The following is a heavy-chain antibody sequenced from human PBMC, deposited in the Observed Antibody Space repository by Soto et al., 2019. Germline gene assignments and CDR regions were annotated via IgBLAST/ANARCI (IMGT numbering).Heavy chain of an antibody. CDR3: AHRRVGDYPYFDY. J-gene: IGHJ4*02. CDR1: GFSLSTSGVG. CDR2: IYWDDAK. Sequence: QITLKESGPTLVKPTQTLTLTCTFSGFSLSTSGVGVGWIRQPPGKALEGLAIIYWDDAKRYSPSLKNRRTXTXDTXKSRGVPTMTIMDTVDTATYYCAHRRVGDYPYFDYWGQGALVTVSS. D-gene: IGHD4-17*01. V-gene: IGHV2-5*02.